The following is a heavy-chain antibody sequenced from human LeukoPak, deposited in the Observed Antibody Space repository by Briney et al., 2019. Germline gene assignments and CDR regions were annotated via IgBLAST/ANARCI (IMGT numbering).Heavy chain of an antibody. V-gene: IGHV4-59*01. D-gene: IGHD5-18*01. J-gene: IGHJ4*02. CDR3: ASGRGYSYGSRPKAYYFDY. Sequence: SETLSLTCTVSGGSISSYYWSRIRQPPGKGLEWIGYIYYSGSTNYNPSLKSRVTISVDTSKNQFSLKLSSVTAADKAVYYCASGRGYSYGSRPKAYYFDYWGQGTLVTVSS. CDR1: GGSISSYY. CDR2: IYYSGST.